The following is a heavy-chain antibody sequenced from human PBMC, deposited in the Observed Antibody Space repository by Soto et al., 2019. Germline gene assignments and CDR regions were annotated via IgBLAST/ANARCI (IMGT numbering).Heavy chain of an antibody. V-gene: IGHV4-59*01. D-gene: IGHD2-8*01. Sequence: SETLSLTCTVSGGSISIYYWSWIRHPPGKGLEWIGYIYYSGSTNYNPSLKSRVTISVDTSKNQFSLKLSSVTAADTAVYYCARKVLGEGYFDYWGQGTLVTVSS. CDR2: IYYSGST. CDR3: ARKVLGEGYFDY. J-gene: IGHJ4*02. CDR1: GGSISIYY.